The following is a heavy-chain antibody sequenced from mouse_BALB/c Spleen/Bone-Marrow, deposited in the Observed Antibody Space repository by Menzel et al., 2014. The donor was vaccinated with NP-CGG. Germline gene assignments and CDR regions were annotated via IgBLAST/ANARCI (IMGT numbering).Heavy chain of an antibody. Sequence: LQESGAELARPGASVKMSCKASGYTFTSHTMHWVKQRPGQGLEWIGYINPSSGYTNYNQKFKDKATLTADKSSSTAYMQLSSLTSEDSAVYYCAYGNYGYAMDYWGQGTSVTVSS. CDR2: INPSSGYT. J-gene: IGHJ4*01. V-gene: IGHV1-4*01. CDR1: GYTFTSHT. CDR3: AYGNYGYAMDY. D-gene: IGHD2-10*02.